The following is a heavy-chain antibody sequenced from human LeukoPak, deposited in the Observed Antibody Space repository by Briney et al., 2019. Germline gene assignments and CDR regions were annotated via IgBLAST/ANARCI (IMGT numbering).Heavy chain of an antibody. CDR1: GGSFSGYY. V-gene: IGHV4-34*01. CDR3: ARVSAQQLSGDFDY. J-gene: IGHJ4*02. D-gene: IGHD6-13*01. CDR2: INHSGST. Sequence: PSETLSLTCAVYGGSFSGYYWSWIRKPPGKGLEWIGEINHSGSTNYNPSLKSRVTISVDTSKNQFSLKLSSVTAADTAVYYCARVSAQQLSGDFDYWGQGTLVTVSS.